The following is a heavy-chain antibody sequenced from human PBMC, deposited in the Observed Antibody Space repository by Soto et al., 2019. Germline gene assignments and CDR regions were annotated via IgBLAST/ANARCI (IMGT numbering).Heavy chain of an antibody. CDR2: SGSPGTT. V-gene: IGHV3-13*01. CDR3: ARDRTAVAGTDNAFDI. D-gene: IGHD6-19*01. CDR1: GFTLSSYD. J-gene: IGHJ3*02. Sequence: GGSLRLSCAASGFTLSSYDMHWVRQSPGKGLEWVSVSGSPGTTKYVDSVKGRFTISRDNAKNSLYLQMNSLRAEDTAVYYCARDRTAVAGTDNAFDIWGQGTMVTVSS.